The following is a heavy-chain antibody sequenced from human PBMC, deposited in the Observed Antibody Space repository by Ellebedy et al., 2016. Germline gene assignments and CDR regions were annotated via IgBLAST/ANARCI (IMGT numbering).Heavy chain of an antibody. CDR2: TYYRSKWFN. V-gene: IGHV6-1*01. Sequence: SQTLSLTXXISGDTVSSNSAAWNWIRQPPSRGLEWLGRTYYRSKWFNDYAVSVKSRITINPDTSKNQFSLQLNSMTPEDTAVYYCARKEYRRSSGGFDIWGQGTVVTVSS. CDR1: GDTVSSNSAA. J-gene: IGHJ3*02. CDR3: ARKEYRRSSGGFDI. D-gene: IGHD6-6*01.